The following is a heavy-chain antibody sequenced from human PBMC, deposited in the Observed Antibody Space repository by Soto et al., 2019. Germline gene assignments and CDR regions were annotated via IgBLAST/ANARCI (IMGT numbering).Heavy chain of an antibody. CDR3: ARHPSDFWFDP. Sequence: PSETLSLTCTVSGGSINSGAHYWSWLRQHPGKGLEWIGYIYYSGSTNYNPSLKSRVTISVDTSKNQFSLKLSSVTAADTAVYYCARHPSDFWFDPWGQGTLVTVSS. J-gene: IGHJ5*02. V-gene: IGHV4-61*08. CDR2: IYYSGST. CDR1: GGSINSGAHY. D-gene: IGHD2-21*02.